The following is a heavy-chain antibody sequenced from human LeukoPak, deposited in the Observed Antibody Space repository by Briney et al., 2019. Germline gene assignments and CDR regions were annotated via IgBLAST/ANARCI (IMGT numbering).Heavy chain of an antibody. CDR3: ARDPEGTYSGSFEGDWFDP. CDR2: ITAYNGNT. Sequence: GASVKVSCKASGYSFTSYGISWVRQAPGQGLEWMGWITAYNGNTHFARNLRDRVTMTTDTSANTVYLELRNQRSDDTAVYYCARDPEGTYSGSFEGDWFDPWGQGTLVTVSS. V-gene: IGHV1-18*01. J-gene: IGHJ5*01. D-gene: IGHD1-26*01. CDR1: GYSFTSYG.